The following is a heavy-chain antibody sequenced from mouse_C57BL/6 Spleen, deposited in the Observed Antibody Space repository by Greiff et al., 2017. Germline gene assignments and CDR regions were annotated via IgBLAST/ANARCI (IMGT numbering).Heavy chain of an antibody. J-gene: IGHJ1*03. Sequence: ESGPGLVKPSQSLSLTCSVTGYSITSGYYWNWIRQFPGNKLEWMGYISYDGSNNYNPSLKNRISITRDTSKNQFFLTLNSVTTEDTATYYCARDPYYYGSSYGWYFDVWGTGTTVTVSS. CDR1: GYSITSGYY. D-gene: IGHD1-1*01. CDR3: ARDPYYYGSSYGWYFDV. CDR2: ISYDGSN. V-gene: IGHV3-6*01.